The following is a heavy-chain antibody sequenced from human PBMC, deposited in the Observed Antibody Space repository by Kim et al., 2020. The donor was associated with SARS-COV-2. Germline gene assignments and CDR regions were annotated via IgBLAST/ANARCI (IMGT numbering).Heavy chain of an antibody. Sequence: GGSLRLSCAASGFTFSSYGMHWVRQAPGKGLEWVAVISYDGSNKYYADSVKGRFTISRDNSKNTLYLQMNSLRAEDTAVYYCARDPRGSGSYAPFDYWGQGTLVTVSS. D-gene: IGHD3-10*01. CDR2: ISYDGSNK. V-gene: IGHV3-33*05. CDR1: GFTFSSYG. CDR3: ARDPRGSGSYAPFDY. J-gene: IGHJ4*02.